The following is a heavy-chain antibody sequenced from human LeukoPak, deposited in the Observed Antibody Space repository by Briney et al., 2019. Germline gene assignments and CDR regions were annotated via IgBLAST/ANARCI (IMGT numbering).Heavy chain of an antibody. V-gene: IGHV4-59*01. CDR1: GGSISSYY. J-gene: IGHJ3*02. CDR3: ARVQASSSPPDAFDI. CDR2: IYYSGST. D-gene: IGHD6-13*01. Sequence: QPSETLSLTCTVSGGSISSYYWSWIRQPPGKGLEWIGYIYYSGSTNYNPSLKSRVTISVDTSKNQFSLKLSSVTAADTAVYYCARVQASSSPPDAFDIWGQGTMVTVSS.